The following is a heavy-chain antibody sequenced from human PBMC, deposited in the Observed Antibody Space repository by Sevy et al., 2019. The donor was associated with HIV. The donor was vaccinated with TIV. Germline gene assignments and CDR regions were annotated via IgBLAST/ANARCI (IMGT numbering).Heavy chain of an antibody. D-gene: IGHD3-10*01. J-gene: IGHJ4*02. Sequence: GGSLRLSCETSGFTFRRNWMNWVRQAPGKGLEWLANINADASDVHYVDSVKGRFTISRDNGKNSLYLQMNSLRVEDTAVYYCARDFRGHRDPDSWGQGTLVTVSS. CDR3: ARDFRGHRDPDS. CDR2: INADASDV. V-gene: IGHV3-7*01. CDR1: GFTFRRNW.